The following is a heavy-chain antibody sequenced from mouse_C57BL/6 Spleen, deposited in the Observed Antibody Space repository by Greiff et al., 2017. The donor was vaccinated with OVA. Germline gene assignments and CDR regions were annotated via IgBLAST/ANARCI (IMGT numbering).Heavy chain of an antibody. CDR2: IYPGDGDT. D-gene: IGHD2-3*01. CDR1: GYAFSSYW. Sequence: VKLMESGAELVKPGASVKISCKASGYAFSSYWMNWVKQRPGKGLEWIGQIYPGDGDTNYNGKFKGKATLTADKSSSTAYMQLSSLTSEDSAVYFCARTPYEYYAMDYWGQGTSVTVSS. CDR3: ARTPYEYYAMDY. J-gene: IGHJ4*01. V-gene: IGHV1-80*01.